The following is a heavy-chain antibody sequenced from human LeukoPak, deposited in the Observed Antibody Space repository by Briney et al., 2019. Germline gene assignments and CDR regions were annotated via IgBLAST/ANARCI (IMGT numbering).Heavy chain of an antibody. Sequence: PGGSLRLSCAASGFTFSSYAMSWVRQAPGKGLEWVSAISGSGGSTYYADSVKGRFTISRDNSENTLYLQMNSLRAEDTAVYYCAKDQSGSCYLFDYWGQGTLVTVSS. CDR2: ISGSGGST. J-gene: IGHJ4*02. CDR1: GFTFSSYA. D-gene: IGHD1-26*01. CDR3: AKDQSGSCYLFDY. V-gene: IGHV3-23*01.